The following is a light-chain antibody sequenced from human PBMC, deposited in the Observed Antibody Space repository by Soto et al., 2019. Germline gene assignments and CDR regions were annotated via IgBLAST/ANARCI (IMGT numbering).Light chain of an antibody. Sequence: QSVLTQPASVSGSPGQSITISCTGTSSDVGGYNYVSWYQQHPGKAPKLMIYDVSNRPSGVSNRFSGSKSGNTASLTISGRQAEDEADYYCSSYTSSSTLEVFGTGTKVTVL. CDR3: SSYTSSSTLEV. CDR1: SSDVGGYNY. V-gene: IGLV2-14*01. J-gene: IGLJ1*01. CDR2: DVS.